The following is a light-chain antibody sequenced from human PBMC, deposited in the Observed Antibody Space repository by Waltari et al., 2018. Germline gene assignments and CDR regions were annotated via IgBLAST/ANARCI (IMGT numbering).Light chain of an antibody. CDR1: KLGDKY. CDR3: QAWDIYTAV. V-gene: IGLV3-1*01. CDR2: QDT. Sequence: SYEVTQPHSVSVSPGQTASITCSGHKLGDKYASWYQQKPRQSPVLVIYQDTKRPSGIPERFSGSNSGNTATLTISGTQAMDEADYYCQAWDIYTAVFGGGTKLTVL. J-gene: IGLJ3*02.